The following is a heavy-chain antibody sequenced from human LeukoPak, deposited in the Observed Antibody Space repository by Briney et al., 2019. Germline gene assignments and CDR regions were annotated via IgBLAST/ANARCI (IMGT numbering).Heavy chain of an antibody. Sequence: PGGSLRLSCAASGFTFSDYYMSWIRQAPGKGLEWVSYISSSGSTIYYADSVKGRFTISRDNAKNSLYLQMNSLRAEDTAVYYCAKGYYDSMGDAFDIWGQGTMVTVSS. CDR1: GFTFSDYY. J-gene: IGHJ3*02. V-gene: IGHV3-11*04. CDR2: ISSSGSTI. CDR3: AKGYYDSMGDAFDI. D-gene: IGHD3-22*01.